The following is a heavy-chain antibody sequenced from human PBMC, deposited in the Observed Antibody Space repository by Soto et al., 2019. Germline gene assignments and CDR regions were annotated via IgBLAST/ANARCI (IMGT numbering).Heavy chain of an antibody. CDR1: GYTFTSYD. J-gene: IGHJ3*01. V-gene: IGHV1-8*01. D-gene: IGHD2-15*01. Sequence: GASVKVSCKASGYTFTSYDINWVRQATGQGLEWMGWMNPNSGNTGYAQKFQGRVTMTRNTSISTAYMELSSLRSEDTAVYYCARGLWCSGGSCYSSTSDDAFDLWGQGTMVTVSS. CDR2: MNPNSGNT. CDR3: ARGLWCSGGSCYSSTSDDAFDL.